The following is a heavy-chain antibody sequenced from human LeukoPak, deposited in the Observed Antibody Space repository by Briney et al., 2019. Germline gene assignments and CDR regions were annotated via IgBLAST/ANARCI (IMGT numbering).Heavy chain of an antibody. V-gene: IGHV3-30*01. J-gene: IGHJ4*02. CDR2: ISYDGSNK. CDR3: ARDRIAVAGTDFDY. CDR1: GFTFSSYA. Sequence: PGGSLRLSCAASGFTFSSYAMHWVRQAPGKGLEWVAVISYDGSNKYYADSVKGRFTISRDNSKNTLYLQMNSLRAEDTAVYYCARDRIAVAGTDFDYWGQGTLATVSS. D-gene: IGHD6-19*01.